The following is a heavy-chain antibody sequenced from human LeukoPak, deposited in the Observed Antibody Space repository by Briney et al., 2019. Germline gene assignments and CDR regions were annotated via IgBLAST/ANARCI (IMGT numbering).Heavy chain of an antibody. Sequence: ASVKVSCKASGGTFSSYAISWVRQAPGQGLEWMGGIIPIFGTANYAQKFQGRVTITADESTSTAYMELSSLRSEDTAVYYCARDPHYDFWSGYPHGPNWFDPWGQGTLVTVSS. V-gene: IGHV1-69*13. J-gene: IGHJ5*02. CDR2: IIPIFGTA. D-gene: IGHD3-3*01. CDR3: ARDPHYDFWSGYPHGPNWFDP. CDR1: GGTFSSYA.